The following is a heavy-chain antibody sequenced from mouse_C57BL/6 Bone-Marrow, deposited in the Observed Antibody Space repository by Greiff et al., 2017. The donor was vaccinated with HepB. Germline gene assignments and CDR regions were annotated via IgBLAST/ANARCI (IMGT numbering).Heavy chain of an antibody. CDR3: TRSFITTVVPYYFDY. CDR2: IRNKANNHAT. CDR1: GFTFSDAW. Sequence: EVQGVESGGGLVQPGGSMKLSCAASGFTFSDAWMDWVRQSPEKGLEWVAEIRNKANNHATYYAESVKGRFTISRDDSKSSVYLQMNSLRAEDTGIYYCTRSFITTVVPYYFDYWGQGTTLTVSS. J-gene: IGHJ2*01. D-gene: IGHD1-1*01. V-gene: IGHV6-6*01.